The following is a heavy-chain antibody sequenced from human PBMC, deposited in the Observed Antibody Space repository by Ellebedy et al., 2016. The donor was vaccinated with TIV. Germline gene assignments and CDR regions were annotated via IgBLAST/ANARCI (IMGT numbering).Heavy chain of an antibody. CDR3: ARDHRGSGEGGMDV. J-gene: IGHJ6*02. CDR1: GYTFTSYG. Sequence: SVKVSXXASGYTFTSYGISWVRRAPGQGLEWMGRIIPIFGTANYAQKFQGRVTITADESTSTAYMELSSLRSEDTAVYYCARDHRGSGEGGMDVWGQGTTVTVSS. D-gene: IGHD3-10*01. V-gene: IGHV1-69*13. CDR2: IIPIFGTA.